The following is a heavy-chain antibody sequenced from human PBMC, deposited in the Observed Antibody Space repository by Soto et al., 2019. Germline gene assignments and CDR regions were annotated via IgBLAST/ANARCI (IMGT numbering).Heavy chain of an antibody. CDR3: ARHVGAVAENHA. J-gene: IGHJ5*02. CDR1: GGSISSSSYY. V-gene: IGHV4-39*01. D-gene: IGHD6-19*01. CDR2: IYYSGST. Sequence: QLQLQESGPGLVKPSETLSLTCTVSGGSISSSSYYWGWIRQPPGKGLEWIGSIYYSGSTYYNPSLMGRVTFSVHTSKNQFSLKLSSVTAADTVVYYCARHVGAVAENHAWGQGTLVTVSS.